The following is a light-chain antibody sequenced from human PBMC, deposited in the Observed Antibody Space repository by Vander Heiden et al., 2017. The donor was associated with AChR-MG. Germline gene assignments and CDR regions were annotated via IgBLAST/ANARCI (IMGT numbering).Light chain of an antibody. Sequence: QSVLTQPPSLSAAPGPTVTIACSGSSPNIGNNYVSWYQQLPGTAPKLLIYDNNQRPSGIPDRFSGSKSGTSATLGITGLQTGDEADYYCGTWDTSLSGAVFGGGTQLTVL. CDR1: SPNIGNNY. J-gene: IGLJ7*01. CDR2: DNN. V-gene: IGLV1-51*01. CDR3: GTWDTSLSGAV.